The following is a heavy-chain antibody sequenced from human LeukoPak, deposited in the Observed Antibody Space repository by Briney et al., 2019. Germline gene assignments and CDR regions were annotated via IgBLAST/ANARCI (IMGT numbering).Heavy chain of an antibody. V-gene: IGHV3-23*01. CDR3: AKGYYGSGSYGWFDY. Sequence: GGSLRLSCAASGFTFSNYAMSWVRQAPGKGLEWVSTISGSGDRTYYADSVKGRFTISRDNSKNTLFLQMNSLRAEDTAVYYCAKGYYGSGSYGWFDYWGQGTLVTVSS. CDR1: GFTFSNYA. CDR2: ISGSGDRT. J-gene: IGHJ4*02. D-gene: IGHD3-10*01.